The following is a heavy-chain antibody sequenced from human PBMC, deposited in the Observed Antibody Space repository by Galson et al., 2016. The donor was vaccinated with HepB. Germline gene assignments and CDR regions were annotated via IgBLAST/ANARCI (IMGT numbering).Heavy chain of an antibody. Sequence: SETLSLTCTVSAGSISSYSWSWIRQTPGKGLEWIGYLYNSGSAKSNPSLKSRVTISLDTSKNQFSLKLSSLTAADTAMYFCARVNTFEIMWPGGDYDYYSGMDVWGQGITVNVSS. V-gene: IGHV4-59*01. J-gene: IGHJ6*02. D-gene: IGHD2/OR15-2a*01. CDR3: ARVNTFEIMWPGGDYDYYSGMDV. CDR1: AGSISSYS. CDR2: LYNSGSA.